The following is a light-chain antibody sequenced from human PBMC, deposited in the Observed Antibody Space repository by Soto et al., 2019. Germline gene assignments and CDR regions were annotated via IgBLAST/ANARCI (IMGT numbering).Light chain of an antibody. Sequence: DLQMTQSPSTLSASVGDRVTISCRASQSINNRLGWYQQKLGKAPKLLIYPTSSLESGVPSRFSGSASGTEFILTISSLQPDDFATYYCQQYLTLGWTFVQGTKVEIK. CDR3: QQYLTLGWT. J-gene: IGKJ1*01. V-gene: IGKV1-5*03. CDR2: PTS. CDR1: QSINNR.